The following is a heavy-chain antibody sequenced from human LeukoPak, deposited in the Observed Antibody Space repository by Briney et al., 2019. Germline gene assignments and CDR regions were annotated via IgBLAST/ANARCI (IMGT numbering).Heavy chain of an antibody. D-gene: IGHD3-10*01. CDR3: ARRVQEARSIGSANWLDP. J-gene: IGHJ5*02. Sequence: SETLSLTCTVSGGSISSYYWNWIRQPPGKGLEWIGRIYTSGTTNSNPSLGSRVTISVDTSINQLSLKLSSVTAADTAVNYCARRVQEARSIGSANWLDPWGQGILVTVSS. CDR2: IYTSGTT. CDR1: GGSISSYY. V-gene: IGHV4-4*09.